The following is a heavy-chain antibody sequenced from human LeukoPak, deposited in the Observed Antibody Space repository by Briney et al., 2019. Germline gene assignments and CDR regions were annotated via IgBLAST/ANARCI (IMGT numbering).Heavy chain of an antibody. CDR2: ISSSGSTI. Sequence: GGSQRLSCAASGFTFSSYEKNWVRQARGKGLEWCSYISSSGSTIYYADSVKGRFTISRDNAKRPLYLQMNSMRAEDTGVYYCARDQRFAGCGESSYWGQGTLVTVSS. D-gene: IGHD3-10*01. J-gene: IGHJ4*02. V-gene: IGHV3-48*03. CDR1: GFTFSSYE. CDR3: ARDQRFAGCGESSY.